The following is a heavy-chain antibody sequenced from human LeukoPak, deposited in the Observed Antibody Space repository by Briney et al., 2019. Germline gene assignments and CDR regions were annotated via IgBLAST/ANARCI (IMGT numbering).Heavy chain of an antibody. V-gene: IGHV4-34*01. D-gene: IGHD3-9*01. CDR2: MSHTGAT. J-gene: IGHJ6*02. CDR1: GFTFSDYY. CDR3: ARGLHYNILTGGMDV. Sequence: PGGSLRLSCAASGFTFSDYYMSWIRQSPEKGLEWIGEMSHTGATNYNPSLKSRVTVSVDTSKKQFSLNLRSVTAADTAVYYCARGLHYNILTGGMDVWGQGTTVIVSS.